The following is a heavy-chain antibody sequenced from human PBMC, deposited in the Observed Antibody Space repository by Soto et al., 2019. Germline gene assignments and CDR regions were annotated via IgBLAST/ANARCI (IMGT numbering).Heavy chain of an antibody. CDR3: ARVAGSGSSTVGNPSDY. D-gene: IGHD3-10*01. CDR1: GFTVSSNY. V-gene: IGHV3-53*05. Sequence: PGGSLRLSCAASGFTVSSNYMTWVRQAPGKGLEWVSVLYTAGTTYYADSVKGRFTISRDNTKNTLYLQMNSLRPEDTALYYCARVAGSGSSTVGNPSDYWGQGTLVTVSS. CDR2: LYTAGTT. J-gene: IGHJ4*02.